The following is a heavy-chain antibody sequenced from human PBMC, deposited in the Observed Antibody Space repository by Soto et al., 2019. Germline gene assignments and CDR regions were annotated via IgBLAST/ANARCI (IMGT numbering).Heavy chain of an antibody. CDR1: GGSIYTDDW. CDR2: VHQLVGT. J-gene: IGHJ4*02. V-gene: IGHV4-4*02. Sequence: QVRLQESGPGLVEPSGTLSLTCAVSGGSIYTDDWWTWVRQTPGKGLEWIGEVHQLVGTSYNASLRSRVTISIDKAKNQFSLELTSVTAADTAVYYCANWGGLNFPRLFWGPGSLVPVSS. CDR3: ANWGGLNFPRLF. D-gene: IGHD3-16*01.